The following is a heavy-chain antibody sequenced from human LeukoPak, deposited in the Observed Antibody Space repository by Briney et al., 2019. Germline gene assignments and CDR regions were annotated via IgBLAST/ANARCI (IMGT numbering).Heavy chain of an antibody. CDR3: AKGDKMLTWRRTYNRFDP. D-gene: IGHD3-16*01. J-gene: IGHJ5*02. V-gene: IGHV3-21*01. Sequence: PGGSLRLSCAASGFTFSSYSMNWVHQAPGKGLEWVSSISSSSSYIYYADSVKGRFTISRDNAKNSLYLQMNSLRAEDTAVYYCAKGDKMLTWRRTYNRFDPWGQGTLVTVSS. CDR1: GFTFSSYS. CDR2: ISSSSSYI.